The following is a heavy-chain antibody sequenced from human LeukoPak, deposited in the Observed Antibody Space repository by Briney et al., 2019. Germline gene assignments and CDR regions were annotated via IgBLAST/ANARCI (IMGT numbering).Heavy chain of an antibody. V-gene: IGHV3-23*01. Sequence: SGGSLRLSCAASGFTFSSYAMSWVRQAPGKGLEWVSAISGSGGSTYYADSVKGRFTISRDNSKNTLYLQMNSLRAEDTAVYYCAKADTAMAPVRTLPDCWGQGTLVTVSS. CDR2: ISGSGGST. J-gene: IGHJ4*02. D-gene: IGHD5-18*01. CDR3: AKADTAMAPVRTLPDC. CDR1: GFTFSSYA.